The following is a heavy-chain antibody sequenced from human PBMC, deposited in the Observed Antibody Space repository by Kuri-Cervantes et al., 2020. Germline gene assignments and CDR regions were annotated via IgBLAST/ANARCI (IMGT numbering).Heavy chain of an antibody. Sequence: SETLSLTCTVSGGSINNYYWDWIRQPPGKGLEWIGEISYSGDTKYNPSLDSRVTISADTSKNQFSLKLTFVTAADTAMYFCSGGGYWGQGTLVTVSS. CDR3: SGGGY. J-gene: IGHJ4*02. CDR2: ISYSGDT. CDR1: GGSINNYY. V-gene: IGHV4-59*03.